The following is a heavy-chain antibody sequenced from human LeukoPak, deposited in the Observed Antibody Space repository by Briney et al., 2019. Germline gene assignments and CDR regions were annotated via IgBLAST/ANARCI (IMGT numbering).Heavy chain of an antibody. J-gene: IGHJ4*02. CDR1: GGSISSYY. Sequence: SETLSLTCTVSGGSISSYYWSWIRQPPGKGLEWIGYIYTSGSTNYNPSLKRRVTISVDTSKNQFSLKLSSVTAADTAVYYCARVVPAYCSSTSCYNLGEYYFDYWGQGTLVTVSS. CDR3: ARVVPAYCSSTSCYNLGEYYFDY. V-gene: IGHV4-4*09. CDR2: IYTSGST. D-gene: IGHD2-2*02.